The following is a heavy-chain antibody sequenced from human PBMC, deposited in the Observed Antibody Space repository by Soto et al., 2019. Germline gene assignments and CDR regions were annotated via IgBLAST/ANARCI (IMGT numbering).Heavy chain of an antibody. Sequence: QVQLVQSGAEVKKPGASVKVSCKASGYTFTSYYMHWVRQAPGQGLEWMGIINPSGGSTRYAQKFQGRVNMTRDTSTSTVYMELSSLRSEYTAVYYCAREPEYQLPNPYFDYWGQGTLVTVSS. CDR2: INPSGGST. J-gene: IGHJ4*02. V-gene: IGHV1-46*03. D-gene: IGHD2-2*01. CDR1: GYTFTSYY. CDR3: AREPEYQLPNPYFDY.